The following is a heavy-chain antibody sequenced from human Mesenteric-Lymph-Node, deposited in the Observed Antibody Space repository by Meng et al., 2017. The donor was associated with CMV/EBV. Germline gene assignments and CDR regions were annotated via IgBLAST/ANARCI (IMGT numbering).Heavy chain of an antibody. J-gene: IGHJ4*02. V-gene: IGHV4-34*01. CDR1: GGSFSGYY. D-gene: IGHD6-13*01. CDR2: INRSGST. Sequence: AETLSLTCAAYGGSFSGYYWSGIRQPPGKGLEWIGEINRSGSTNYNPSLKSRVTISVDTAKNQFSLKLSTVTAADTDVYYCARENIWQYSTSWSFDYWGQGTLVTVSS. CDR3: ARENIWQYSTSWSFDY.